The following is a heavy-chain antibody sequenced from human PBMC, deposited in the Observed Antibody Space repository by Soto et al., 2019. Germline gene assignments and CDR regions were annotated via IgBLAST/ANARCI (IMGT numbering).Heavy chain of an antibody. CDR1: GGSFSGYY. J-gene: IGHJ5*02. CDR2: ANYRGSR. CDR3: ARGLAPTIFVTVPTPNWFDP. V-gene: IGHV4-34*01. Sequence: SETLSLTCGVYGGSFSGYYWSWLRQSPGKGLEWLGDANYRGSRNYNPFLRGRLTISVDTSKNQFSLKLSSVTAADTAVYYLARGLAPTIFVTVPTPNWFDPWGQGTQVTVSS. D-gene: IGHD3-3*01.